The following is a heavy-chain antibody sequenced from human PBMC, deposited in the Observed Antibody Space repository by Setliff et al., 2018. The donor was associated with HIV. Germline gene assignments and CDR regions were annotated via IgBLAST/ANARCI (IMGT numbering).Heavy chain of an antibody. V-gene: IGHV3-48*03. CDR2: ISSSGSSI. J-gene: IGHJ4*02. CDR3: AKGRVVVVITFIDY. D-gene: IGHD3-22*01. CDR1: GFTFSSYE. Sequence: PGGSLRLSCAASGFTFSSYEMNWVRQAPGKGLEWVSYISSSGSSIYYADSVKGRFTISRDNAKNSLYLQMNSLRAEDTAVYYCAKGRVVVVITFIDYWGQGTLVTVSS.